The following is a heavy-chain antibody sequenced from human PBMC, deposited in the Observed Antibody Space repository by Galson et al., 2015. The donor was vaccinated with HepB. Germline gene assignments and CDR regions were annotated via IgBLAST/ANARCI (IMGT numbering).Heavy chain of an antibody. V-gene: IGHV1-2*05. J-gene: IGHJ5*02. D-gene: IGHD3-22*01. CDR1: GYTFTGYY. CDR2: INPNSGGT. CDR3: ARGGYYYDSSGYSLDP. Sequence: SVKVSCKASGYTFTGYYMHWVRQAPGQGLEWMGRINPNSGGTNYAQKFQGRVTMTRDTSISTAYMELSRLRSDDTVVYYCARGGYYYDSSGYSLDPWGQGTLVTVSS.